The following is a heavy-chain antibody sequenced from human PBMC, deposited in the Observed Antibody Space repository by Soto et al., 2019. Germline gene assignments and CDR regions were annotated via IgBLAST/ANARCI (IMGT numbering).Heavy chain of an antibody. J-gene: IGHJ4*02. D-gene: IGHD2-21*01. CDR2: SYYSWST. CDR3: ASADRIVGHLEY. CDR1: GDSINSDGHF. Sequence: QVQLQESGPGLVKPSQTLSLTCTVSGDSINSDGHFWTSIRQHTGKGLEWIGYSYYSWSTQYNPSLKRGVTISADTSKNQFSLRLRSVTAAGTAVYYCASADRIVGHLEYWGQGTLVTVSS. V-gene: IGHV4-31*03.